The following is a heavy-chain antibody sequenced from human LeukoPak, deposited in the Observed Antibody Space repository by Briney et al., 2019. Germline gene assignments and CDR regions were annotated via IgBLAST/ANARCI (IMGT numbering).Heavy chain of an antibody. J-gene: IGHJ4*02. CDR1: GFTFSSYE. CDR3: ARLSAYDSAYFDY. Sequence: GGSLRLSCAASGFTFSSYEMNWVRQAPGKGLEWVSYISSSGSTIYYADSVKGRFTISRDNAKNSLYLQMNSLRAEDTAVYYCARLSAYDSAYFDYWGQGTLVTVSS. V-gene: IGHV3-48*03. CDR2: ISSSGSTI. D-gene: IGHD5-12*01.